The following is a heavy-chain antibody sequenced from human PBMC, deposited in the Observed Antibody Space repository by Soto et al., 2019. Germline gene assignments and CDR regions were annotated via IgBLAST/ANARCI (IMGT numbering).Heavy chain of an antibody. J-gene: IGHJ5*02. V-gene: IGHV1-18*01. D-gene: IGHD3-9*01. CDR3: ARDMTGYYTPSWFDP. CDR2: ISAYNGNT. Sequence: QVQLVQSGAEVKKPGASVKVSCKASGYTFTSYGISWVRQAPGQGLEWMGWISAYNGNTNYAQKLEGSVTTTKDTPTSTAYTELRSLRSDDTAVYYCARDMTGYYTPSWFDPWGQGTLVTVSS. CDR1: GYTFTSYG.